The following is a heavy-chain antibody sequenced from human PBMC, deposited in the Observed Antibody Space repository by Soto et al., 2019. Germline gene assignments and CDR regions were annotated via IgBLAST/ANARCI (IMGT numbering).Heavy chain of an antibody. CDR1: GYSFTSYW. V-gene: IGHV5-51*01. CDR2: IYPDDSDT. D-gene: IGHD2-8*02. CDR3: ARADGTGDYYYYYGMDV. Sequence: GESLRISCKGSGYSFTSYWIGWVRQMPGKGLEWMGIIYPDDSDTRYSPSFQGQVTISADKSISTAYLQWSSLKASDTAMYYCARADGTGDYYYYYGMDVWGQGTTVTVS. J-gene: IGHJ6*02.